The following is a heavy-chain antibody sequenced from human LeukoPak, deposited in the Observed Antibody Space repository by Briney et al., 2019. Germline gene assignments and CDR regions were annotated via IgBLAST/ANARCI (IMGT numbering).Heavy chain of an antibody. Sequence: ASVKVSCKASGYTFTGYYMHWVRQAPGKGLEWMGLVDPEDGETIYAEKFQGRVTITADTSTDTAYMELSSLRSEDTAVYYCATFNLEMATTSDYWGQGTLVTVSS. D-gene: IGHD5-24*01. CDR2: VDPEDGET. CDR1: GYTFTGYY. V-gene: IGHV1-69-2*01. J-gene: IGHJ4*02. CDR3: ATFNLEMATTSDY.